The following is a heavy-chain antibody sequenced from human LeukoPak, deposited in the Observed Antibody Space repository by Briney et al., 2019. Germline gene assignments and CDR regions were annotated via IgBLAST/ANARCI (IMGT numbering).Heavy chain of an antibody. J-gene: IGHJ4*02. CDR2: INPNIGGT. CDR3: ASSPQYHTNY. Sequence: VASVKDSCKASGDTFTGYDIRWVRPAPEQGLEWMGRINPNIGGTNYAQKFQGRVTMTTDTSISTAYMELSRLRSDDTAVYYCASSPQYHTNYWGQGTLVTVSS. CDR1: GDTFTGYD. V-gene: IGHV1-2*06. D-gene: IGHD2-2*01.